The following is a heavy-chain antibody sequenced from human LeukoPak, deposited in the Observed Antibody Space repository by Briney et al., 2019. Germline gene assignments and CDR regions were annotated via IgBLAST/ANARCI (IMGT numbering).Heavy chain of an antibody. CDR2: ISSSGSTV. D-gene: IGHD3-10*02. CDR3: AELGITMIGGV. CDR1: GFTFTNAW. J-gene: IGHJ6*04. Sequence: GGSLRLSCEASGFTFTNAWMNWVRQAPGKGLEWVSYISSSGSTVYYADSVKGRFTISRDNAKNSLYLQTNSLRAEDTAVYYCAELGITMIGGVWGKGTTVTISS. V-gene: IGHV3-48*04.